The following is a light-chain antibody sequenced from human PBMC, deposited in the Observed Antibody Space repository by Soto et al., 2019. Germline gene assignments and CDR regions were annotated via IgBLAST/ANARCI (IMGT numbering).Light chain of an antibody. V-gene: IGKV1-12*02. CDR1: QPIKTW. J-gene: IGKJ3*01. Sequence: DIQLTQSPASVSSSVGDRINISCRASQPIKTWLAWYQQKPGKDPKLLIYTASTLETGVPSRFSGSGSGTDFTLTISSLQPEDAAIYSCQQAASFHFTFGPGAKVQLK. CDR3: QQAASFHFT. CDR2: TAS.